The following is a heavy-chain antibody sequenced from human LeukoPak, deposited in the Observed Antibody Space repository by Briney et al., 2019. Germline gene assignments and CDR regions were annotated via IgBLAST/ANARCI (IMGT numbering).Heavy chain of an antibody. CDR1: EFTFSRFA. D-gene: IGHD6-6*01. J-gene: IGHJ6*03. V-gene: IGHV3-23*01. CDR2: VSGTGDKT. Sequence: PGGSLRLSCVASEFTFSRFAMSWVRQAPGRGLEWISSVSGTGDKTHYTDSVKGRFAISRDNSKNTLYLHMSALRAADTAVYYCAKPSIPARPFLTYLYYYLDVWGAGTTVIVSS. CDR3: AKPSIPARPFLTYLYYYLDV.